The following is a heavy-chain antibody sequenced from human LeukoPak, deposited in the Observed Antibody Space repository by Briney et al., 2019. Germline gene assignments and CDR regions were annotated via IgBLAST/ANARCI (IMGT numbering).Heavy chain of an antibody. D-gene: IGHD3-22*01. Sequence: ASVKVSCKASGYTFTNCAVHWVRQAPGQRLEWMGWINAGNGNTKYSQKFQGRVTITRDTSASTAYMELSSLRSEDTAVYYCARGRRVVVITTQSYYFDYWGQGTLVTVSS. CDR1: GYTFTNCA. V-gene: IGHV1-3*01. CDR2: INAGNGNT. CDR3: ARGRRVVVITTQSYYFDY. J-gene: IGHJ4*02.